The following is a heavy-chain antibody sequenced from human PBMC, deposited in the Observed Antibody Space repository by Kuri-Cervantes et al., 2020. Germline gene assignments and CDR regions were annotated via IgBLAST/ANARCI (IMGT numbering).Heavy chain of an antibody. CDR1: GFTFSSYS. CDR2: ISSSSSTI. J-gene: IGHJ6*03. Sequence: GESLEISCAASGFTFSSYSMNWVRQAPGKGLEWVSYISSSSSTIYYADSVKGRFTISRDNSENTLYLQMNSLRAEDTAIYYCAKVKDEPELGIMSYYYYMDVWGRGTPVTVSS. CDR3: AKVKDEPELGIMSYYYYMDV. V-gene: IGHV3-48*01. D-gene: IGHD3-16*01.